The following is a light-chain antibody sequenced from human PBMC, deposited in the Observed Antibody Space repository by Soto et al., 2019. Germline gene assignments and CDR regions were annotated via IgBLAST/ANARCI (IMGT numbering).Light chain of an antibody. Sequence: DIVMTQTPLFLPVTPGEPASISCRSSQSLLDSDDGNTYLDWYLQKPGQSPQLLIYTLSYRASXVXDXXSGSGSGTDFTLKISRVEAEDVGVYYCMQRIEFPYTFGQGTKLEIK. V-gene: IGKV2-40*01. CDR3: MQRIEFPYT. CDR2: TLS. J-gene: IGKJ2*01. CDR1: QSLLDSDDGNTY.